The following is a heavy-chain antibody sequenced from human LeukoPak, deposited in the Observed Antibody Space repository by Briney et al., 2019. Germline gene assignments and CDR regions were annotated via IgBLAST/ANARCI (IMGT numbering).Heavy chain of an antibody. D-gene: IGHD1-7*01. J-gene: IGHJ4*02. V-gene: IGHV3-15*01. Sequence: SGGSLRLSCAASGFPFSTIWMNWVRQAPGKGLEWVGRIKSKTEGGTMVYAAPVKGRFTISRDDSKNTLYLQMNSLKTEDTAVYYCTTGNSLGRDGNYFFDFWGPGTLVTVSS. CDR2: IKSKTEGGTM. CDR3: TTGNSLGRDGNYFFDF. CDR1: GFPFSTIW.